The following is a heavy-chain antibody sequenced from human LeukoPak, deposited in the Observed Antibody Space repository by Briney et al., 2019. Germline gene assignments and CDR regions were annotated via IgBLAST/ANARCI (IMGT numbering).Heavy chain of an antibody. CDR1: GFTFNDYA. CDR2: ISRTSAYI. CDR3: ARDERRYCSDSNCYPGDY. Sequence: GGSLRLSCAASGFTFNDYAMRWVRQAPGKGLEWVAAISRTSAYIYYSDSLKGRFTISRDNAKNSVYLQIDSLRAEDTAIYYCARDERRYCSDSNCYPGDYWGQGTLVTVSS. V-gene: IGHV3-21*01. D-gene: IGHD2-15*01. J-gene: IGHJ4*02.